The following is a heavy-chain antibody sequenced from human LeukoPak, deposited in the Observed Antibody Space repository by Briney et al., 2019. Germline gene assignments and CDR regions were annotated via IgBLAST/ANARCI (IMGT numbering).Heavy chain of an antibody. CDR2: IYYSGST. V-gene: IGHV4-39*07. J-gene: IGHJ4*02. CDR1: GGSISSNDYY. CDR3: ARGTDGYNAPYYFDY. D-gene: IGHD5-24*01. Sequence: SETLSLTCTVSGGSISSNDYYWDWIRQPPGMGLEYIGSIYYSGSTYYNPSLKSRVTISVDTSKNQFSLKLSSVTAADTAVYYCARGTDGYNAPYYFDYWGQGTLVTVSS.